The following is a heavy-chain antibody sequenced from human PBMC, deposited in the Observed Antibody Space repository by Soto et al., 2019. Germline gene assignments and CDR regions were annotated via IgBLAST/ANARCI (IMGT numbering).Heavy chain of an antibody. CDR3: ARGGGPFMNSVTNPFDY. CDR1: GGTFSSYA. CDR2: IIPIFGTA. J-gene: IGHJ4*02. D-gene: IGHD4-17*01. Sequence: GASVKVSCKASGGTFSSYAISWVRQAPGQGLEWMGEIIPIFGTANYAQKFQGRVTITADESTSTAYMELSSLRTEDTAVYYCARGGGPFMNSVTNPFDYWGQGTLVTVSS. V-gene: IGHV1-69*13.